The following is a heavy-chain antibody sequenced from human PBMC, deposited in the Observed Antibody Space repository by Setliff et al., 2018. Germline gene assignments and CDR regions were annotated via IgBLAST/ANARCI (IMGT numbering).Heavy chain of an antibody. J-gene: IGHJ6*03. CDR3: ATSIAARYYYYYMDV. D-gene: IGHD6-6*01. CDR1: GFSFSRHW. Sequence: SETLSLSCVVSGFSFSRHWMSWVRQAPGKRLEWIGEINHSGSTNYNPSLKSRVTISVDTSKNQFSLKLSSVTAADTAVYYCATSIAARYYYYYMDVWGKGTTVTVS. CDR2: INHSGST. V-gene: IGHV4-34*08.